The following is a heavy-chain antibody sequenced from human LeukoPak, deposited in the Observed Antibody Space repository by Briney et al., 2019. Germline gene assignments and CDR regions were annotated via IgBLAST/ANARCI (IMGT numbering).Heavy chain of an antibody. CDR3: AKALYGSSMDV. Sequence: PGGSLRLSCAASGFTFSSYGMHWVRQAPGKGLEWVAVISYDGSNKYYADSVKGRFTISRDNSKNTLYLQMNSLRGEDTALYYCAKALYGSSMDVWGQGTTVTVSS. CDR1: GFTFSSYG. CDR2: ISYDGSNK. V-gene: IGHV3-30*18. J-gene: IGHJ6*02. D-gene: IGHD3-10*01.